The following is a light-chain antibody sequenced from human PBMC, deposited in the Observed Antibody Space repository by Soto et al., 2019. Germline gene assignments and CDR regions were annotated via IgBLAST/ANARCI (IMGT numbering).Light chain of an antibody. CDR3: QSYDSSLSGYYV. CDR1: SSNIGADYD. CDR2: GNN. V-gene: IGLV1-40*01. J-gene: IGLJ1*01. Sequence: QSVLTQPPSVSGAPGQRGTCSCTGSSSNIGADYDVFWYQQLPGTAPKLLIYGNNNRPSGVPDRFSGSKSGTSASLAITGLQAEDEADHYCQSYDSSLSGYYVFGTGTKVTVL.